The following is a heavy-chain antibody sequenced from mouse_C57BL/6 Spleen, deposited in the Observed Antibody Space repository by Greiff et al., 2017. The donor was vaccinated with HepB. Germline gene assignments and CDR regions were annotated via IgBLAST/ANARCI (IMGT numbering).Heavy chain of an antibody. V-gene: IGHV5-6*01. J-gene: IGHJ1*03. CDR1: GFTFSSYG. D-gene: IGHD1-1*01. Sequence: EVQGVESGGDLVKPGGSLKLSCAASGFTFSSYGMSWVRQTPDKRLEWVATISSGGSYTYYPDSVKGRFTISRDNAKNTLYLQMSSLKSEDTAMYYWARHGFTTVVDYWYFDVWGTGTTVTVSS. CDR3: ARHGFTTVVDYWYFDV. CDR2: ISSGGSYT.